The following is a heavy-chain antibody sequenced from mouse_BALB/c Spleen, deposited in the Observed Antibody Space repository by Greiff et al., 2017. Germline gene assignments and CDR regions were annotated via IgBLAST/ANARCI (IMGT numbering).Heavy chain of an antibody. CDR2: ISSGGSYT. CDR3: ARHEGSAMDY. V-gene: IGHV5-6*01. Sequence: EVKVVESGGDLVKPGGSLKLSCAASGFTFSSYGMSWVRQTPDKRLEWVATISSGGSYTYYPDSVKGRFTISRDNAKNTLYLQMSSLKSEDTAMYYCARHEGSAMDYWGQGTSVTVSS. J-gene: IGHJ4*01. CDR1: GFTFSSYG.